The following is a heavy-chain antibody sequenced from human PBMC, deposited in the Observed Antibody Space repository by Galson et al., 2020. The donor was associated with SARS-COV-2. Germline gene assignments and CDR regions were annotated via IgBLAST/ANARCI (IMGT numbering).Heavy chain of an antibody. J-gene: IGHJ5*02. CDR1: GGSISSSNW. Sequence: SETLSLTCAVSGGSISSSNWWSVVRQPPGRVLEWIGVIYHSGSTNYTPSLKSRVTISVDKSKNQFSLKLSAVTAADTAVYYCARNTLRCLGPWGQGTLVTVSS. CDR2: IYHSGST. V-gene: IGHV4-4*02. CDR3: ARNTLRCLGP. D-gene: IGHD3-16*01.